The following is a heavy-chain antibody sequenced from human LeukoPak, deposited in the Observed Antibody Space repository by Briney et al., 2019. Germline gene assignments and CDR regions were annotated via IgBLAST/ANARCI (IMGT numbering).Heavy chain of an antibody. D-gene: IGHD3-10*01. Sequence: GGSLRLSCAASGFSFSTYYIHWVRQAPGKGLVWVSRVTGDGSSTTYADSVKGRFTISRDNAKNTVYLQMNSLRAEDTAVYYCARRGRYFDFWGRGTLVTVSS. CDR1: GFSFSTYY. CDR2: VTGDGSST. V-gene: IGHV3-74*03. J-gene: IGHJ2*01. CDR3: ARRGRYFDF.